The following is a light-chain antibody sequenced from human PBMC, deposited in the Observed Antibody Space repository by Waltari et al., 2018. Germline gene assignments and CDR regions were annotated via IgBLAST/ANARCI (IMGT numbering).Light chain of an antibody. Sequence: QSALTQPASVSGSPGQSITISCTGTSSDVGGYNYVSWYQQHPGKAPKLMIFDVSNRPSGVSNRCSGSKSGNTASLTISGLQAEDEADYYCSSYIGSSTLELFGGGTSLTVL. V-gene: IGLV2-14*03. CDR1: SSDVGGYNY. CDR2: DVS. J-gene: IGLJ2*01. CDR3: SSYIGSSTLEL.